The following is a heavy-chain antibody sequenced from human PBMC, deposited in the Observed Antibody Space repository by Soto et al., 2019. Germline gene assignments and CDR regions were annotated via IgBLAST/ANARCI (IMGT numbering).Heavy chain of an antibody. V-gene: IGHV3-23*01. CDR2: ISGSGGST. J-gene: IGHJ4*02. CDR3: ANQPWGYSYGVPFDY. Sequence: VRLSCAASGFTFSRYAMSWGRQAPGKGLEWVSGISGSGGSTYYADCVKGRFTISSDDSNNPLYLQMNSLSAEDTAVYYCANQPWGYSYGVPFDYWGQGTLVTVSS. D-gene: IGHD5-18*01. CDR1: GFTFSRYA.